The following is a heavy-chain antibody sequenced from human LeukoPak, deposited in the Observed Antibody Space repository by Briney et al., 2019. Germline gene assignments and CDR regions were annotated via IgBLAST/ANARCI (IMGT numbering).Heavy chain of an antibody. CDR2: IKPDGSEK. Sequence: PGGSLRLSCAASGFTFSNYWMTWVRLAPGKGLEWVANIKPDGSEKYYVDSVRGRFTVSRDNAKNTLYLQMNSLRAEDTAVYYCARDLPRTSGPWGQGTLVTVSS. D-gene: IGHD3-10*01. CDR1: GFTFSNYW. CDR3: ARDLPRTSGP. J-gene: IGHJ5*02. V-gene: IGHV3-7*01.